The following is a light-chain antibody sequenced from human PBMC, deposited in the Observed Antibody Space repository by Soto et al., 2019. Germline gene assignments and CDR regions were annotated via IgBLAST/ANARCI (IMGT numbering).Light chain of an antibody. J-gene: IGKJ1*01. CDR2: GAS. CDR1: QSVSNNY. CDR3: QQYGSSPWA. Sequence: IVFTQSPGTLSLSPGERPTLSCRPSQSVSNNYLAWYQQKPGQAPRLLIYGASNRATGIPDRFSGSGSGTDFTLTISRLEPEDVAVYYCQQYGSSPWAFGQGTKVDIK. V-gene: IGKV3-20*01.